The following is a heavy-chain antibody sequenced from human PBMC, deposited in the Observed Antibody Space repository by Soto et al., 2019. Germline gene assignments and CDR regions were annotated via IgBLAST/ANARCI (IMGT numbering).Heavy chain of an antibody. CDR3: ARVRGSIFSGGEWLLYYYYGMDV. V-gene: IGHV4-4*02. Sequence: SETLSLTCAVSGGSISSSNWWSWVRQPPGKGLEWIGEIYHSGSTNYNPSLKSRVTISVDKSKNQFSLKLSSVTAADTAVYYCARVRGSIFSGGEWLLYYYYGMDVWGQGTTVTVSS. J-gene: IGHJ6*02. D-gene: IGHD3-3*01. CDR1: GGSISSSNW. CDR2: IYHSGST.